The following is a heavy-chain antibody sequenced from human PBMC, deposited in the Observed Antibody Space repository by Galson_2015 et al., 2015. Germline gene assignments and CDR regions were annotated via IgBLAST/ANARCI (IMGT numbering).Heavy chain of an antibody. Sequence: SVKVSCKASGYTFTGYYMHWVRQAPGQGLEWMGRINPNSGGTNYAQKFQGRVTMTRDTSISTAYMELSRLRSDDTAVYYCASSRRSSYYDYYGMDVWGQGTTVTVSS. CDR1: GYTFTGYY. D-gene: IGHD2-2*01. CDR3: ASSRRSSYYDYYGMDV. CDR2: INPNSGGT. V-gene: IGHV1-2*06. J-gene: IGHJ6*02.